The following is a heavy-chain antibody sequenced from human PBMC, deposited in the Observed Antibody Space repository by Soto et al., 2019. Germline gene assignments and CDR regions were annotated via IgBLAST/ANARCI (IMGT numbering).Heavy chain of an antibody. J-gene: IGHJ4*02. V-gene: IGHV1-69*02. Sequence: QVQLVQSGAEVKRPGSSVKVSCKASGDTFTFYSINWVRPAPGLGLEWMGRINPILSMSNYAQRFQGRVTMTADQSTSTAHMELSSLRSEDTAIYYCASSYGSGYRAFDYWGQGALVTVS. CDR1: GDTFTFYS. D-gene: IGHD3-10*01. CDR3: ASSYGSGYRAFDY. CDR2: INPILSMS.